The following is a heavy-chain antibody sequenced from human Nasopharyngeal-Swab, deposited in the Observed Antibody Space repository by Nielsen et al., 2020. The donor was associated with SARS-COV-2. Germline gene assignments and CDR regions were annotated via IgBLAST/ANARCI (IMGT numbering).Heavy chain of an antibody. CDR2: INKDGSEK. Sequence: GESLKISCADSGLSFSEFWMYWVRQAPGKGLEWVASINKDGSEKYYGDSVRGRFTTSRDNAENSLSLQMNSLRGEDTAVYYCARDRGYYAFDYWGQGTLVTVSS. D-gene: IGHD5-12*01. CDR1: GLSFSEFW. J-gene: IGHJ4*02. CDR3: ARDRGYYAFDY. V-gene: IGHV3-7*01.